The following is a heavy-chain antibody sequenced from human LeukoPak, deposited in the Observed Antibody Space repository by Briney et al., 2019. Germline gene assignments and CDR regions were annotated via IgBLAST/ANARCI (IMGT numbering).Heavy chain of an antibody. CDR1: GVSLTSNKW. D-gene: IGHD3-10*01. Sequence: SGTLSLTCAVSGVSLTSNKWWGWVRQSPGKGLEWIGEIYHGGSTNYNPSLESRLSISMDKFQNQFSLKLTSVTVADTAVYFCARGHGGGGSSDWFDPWGQGILVTVSS. CDR2: IYHGGST. J-gene: IGHJ5*02. CDR3: ARGHGGGGSSDWFDP. V-gene: IGHV4-4*02.